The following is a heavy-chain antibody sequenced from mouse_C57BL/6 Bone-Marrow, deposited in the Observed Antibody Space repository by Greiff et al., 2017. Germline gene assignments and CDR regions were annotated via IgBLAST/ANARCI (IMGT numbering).Heavy chain of an antibody. CDR2: IHPNSGST. CDR1: GYTFTSYW. CDR3: ARGAYYRGYFDV. V-gene: IGHV1-64*01. Sequence: QVQLQQPGAELVKPGASVKLSCKASGYTFTSYWMHWVKQRPGQGLEWIGMIHPNSGSTNYNEKFKSKATLTVDKSSSTAYMQLSSLTSEDSAVYYRARGAYYRGYFDVWGTGTTVTVSS. J-gene: IGHJ1*03. D-gene: IGHD2-12*01.